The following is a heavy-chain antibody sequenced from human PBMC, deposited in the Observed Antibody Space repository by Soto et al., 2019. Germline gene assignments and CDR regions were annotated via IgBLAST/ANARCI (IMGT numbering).Heavy chain of an antibody. CDR3: AAGGSNYYYYYGMDV. J-gene: IGHJ6*02. D-gene: IGHD1-1*01. CDR1: GERVSSYW. Sequence: GESEKRSEEGCGERVSSYWRGWVRQKTGKGLEWMGIIYPGDSDTRYSPSFQGQVTISADKSISTAYLQWSSLKASDTAMYYCAAGGSNYYYYYGMDVWGQGTTVTVSS. CDR2: IYPGDSDT. V-gene: IGHV5-51*01.